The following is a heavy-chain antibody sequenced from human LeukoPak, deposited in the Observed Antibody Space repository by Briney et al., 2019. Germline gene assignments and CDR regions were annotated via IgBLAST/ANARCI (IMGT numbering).Heavy chain of an antibody. J-gene: IGHJ4*02. CDR1: GFTFDDYA. V-gene: IGHV3-9*01. D-gene: IGHD7-27*01. Sequence: GGSLRLSCAASGFTFDDYALHWVRQAPGKGLEWVSGISWNSGSIGYADSVKGRFTISRDNAKNSLYLQMNSLRAEDTALYYCAKDLTGPFDYWGQGTLVTVSS. CDR2: ISWNSGSI. CDR3: AKDLTGPFDY.